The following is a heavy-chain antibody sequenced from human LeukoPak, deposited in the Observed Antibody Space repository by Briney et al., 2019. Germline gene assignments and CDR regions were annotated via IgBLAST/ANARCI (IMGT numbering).Heavy chain of an antibody. J-gene: IGHJ5*02. D-gene: IGHD1-1*01. CDR3: ARYGEYNWNDVENWFDP. CDR1: GYTFTSYG. Sequence: ASVKVSCKASGYTFTSYGIIWVRQAPGQGLEWMGWISAYNGNTNYAQKLQGRVTMTTDTSTSTAYMELRSLRSDDTAVYYCARYGEYNWNDVENWFDPWGQGTLVAVSS. V-gene: IGHV1-18*01. CDR2: ISAYNGNT.